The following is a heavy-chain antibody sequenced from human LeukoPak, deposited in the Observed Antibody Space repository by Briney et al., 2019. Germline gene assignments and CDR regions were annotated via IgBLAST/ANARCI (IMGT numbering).Heavy chain of an antibody. J-gene: IGHJ1*01. CDR3: AGSSGWFWYFQH. CDR1: AGSISSGSYY. D-gene: IGHD6-19*01. CDR2: IYTSGST. Sequence: SETLSLTCTVSAGSISSGSYYWSWIRQPAGKGLEWIGRIYTSGSTNSNPSLKSRVTISVDTSKNQFSLKLSSVTAADTAVYYCAGSSGWFWYFQHWGQGTLVTVSS. V-gene: IGHV4-61*02.